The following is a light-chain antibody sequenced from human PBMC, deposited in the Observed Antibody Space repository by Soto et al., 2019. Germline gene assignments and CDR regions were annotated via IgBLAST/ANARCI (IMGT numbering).Light chain of an antibody. CDR1: SSNIGSNY. CDR2: RNN. V-gene: IGLV1-47*01. Sequence: QSVLTQPPSASETPGQRVTISCSGSSSNIGSNYVYWYQQLPGTAPKLLIYRNNQRPSGVPDRFSGSKSGTSASLAISGLRSEDEADYYCAAWDDSLSGPGVFGGGTKVTVL. CDR3: AAWDDSLSGPGV. J-gene: IGLJ3*02.